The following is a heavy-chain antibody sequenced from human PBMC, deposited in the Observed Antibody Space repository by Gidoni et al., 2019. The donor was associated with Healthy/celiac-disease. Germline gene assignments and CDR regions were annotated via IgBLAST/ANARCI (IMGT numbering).Heavy chain of an antibody. V-gene: IGHV3-23*01. CDR3: AKAVRLYCSGGSCSLGHYYYGMDV. CDR1: GFTFSSYA. J-gene: IGHJ6*02. Sequence: VQPGGSLRLSCAASGFTFSSYAMSWVRQAPGKGLEWVSAISGSGGSTYYADSVKGRFTISRDNSKNTLYLQMNSLRAEDTAVYYCAKAVRLYCSGGSCSLGHYYYGMDVWGQGTTVTVSS. D-gene: IGHD2-15*01. CDR2: ISGSGGST.